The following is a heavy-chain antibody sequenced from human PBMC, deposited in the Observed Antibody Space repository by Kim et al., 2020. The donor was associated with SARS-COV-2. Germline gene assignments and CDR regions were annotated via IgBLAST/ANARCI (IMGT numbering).Heavy chain of an antibody. CDR1: GYSISSGYY. Sequence: SETLSLTCTVSGYSISSGYYWGWIRQPPGKGLEWIGSIYHSGSTYYNPSLKSRVTISVDTSKNQFSLKLSSVTAADTAVYYCARVADYGDYGDWFDPWGQGTLVTVSS. D-gene: IGHD4-17*01. J-gene: IGHJ5*02. CDR3: ARVADYGDYGDWFDP. CDR2: IYHSGST. V-gene: IGHV4-38-2*02.